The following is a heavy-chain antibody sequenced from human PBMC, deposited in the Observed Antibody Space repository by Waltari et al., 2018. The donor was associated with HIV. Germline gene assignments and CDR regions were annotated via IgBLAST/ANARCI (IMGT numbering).Heavy chain of an antibody. CDR3: ARMGQTDDILTGHHY. Sequence: QLNLQESGPGLVKPSETMSLNCTVSGGSISSISYYGGWIRQPPEEGLEWIGSIYYSGSTYYTPSPKSRVIISVDTSKTQFSVKLSSVTAADTAVYYCARMGQTDDILTGHHYWGQGTLVTVSS. V-gene: IGHV4-39*01. D-gene: IGHD3-9*01. J-gene: IGHJ4*02. CDR2: IYYSGST. CDR1: GGSISSISYY.